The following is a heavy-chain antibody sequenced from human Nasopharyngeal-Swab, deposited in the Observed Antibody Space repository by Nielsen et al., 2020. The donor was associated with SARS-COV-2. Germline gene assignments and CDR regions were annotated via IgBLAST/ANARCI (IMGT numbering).Heavy chain of an antibody. CDR1: GFTFGDFA. CDR2: ISRTSHGGTP. V-gene: IGHV3-49*04. CDR3: TPSPDY. Sequence: GESLKISCTTSGFTFGDFAVTWVRQAPGRGLEWLGFISRTSHGGTPEYAPSVKSRFILSRDDSKNTAYLHMNSLKTDDTATYYCTPSPDYWGPGSLVTVSS. J-gene: IGHJ4*02.